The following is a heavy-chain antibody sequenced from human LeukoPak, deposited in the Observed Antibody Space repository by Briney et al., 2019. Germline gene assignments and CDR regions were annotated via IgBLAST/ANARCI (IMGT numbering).Heavy chain of an antibody. V-gene: IGHV4-59*01. J-gene: IGHJ5*02. Sequence: PSETLSLTCTVSGGSISSYYWSWIRQPPGKGLEWIGYIYYSGSTNYNPSLKSRVTISVDTSKNQFSLKLSSVTAADTAVYYCARSGQQLSPATWFDPWGQGTLVTVSS. CDR2: IYYSGST. CDR1: GGSISSYY. CDR3: ARSGQQLSPATWFDP. D-gene: IGHD6-13*01.